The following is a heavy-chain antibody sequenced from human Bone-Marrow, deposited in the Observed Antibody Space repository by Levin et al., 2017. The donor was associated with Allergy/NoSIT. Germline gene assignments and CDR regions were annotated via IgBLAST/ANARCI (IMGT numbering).Heavy chain of an antibody. J-gene: IGHJ4*02. V-gene: IGHV3-30*03. CDR2: ITYDGRNK. Sequence: RAGGSLRLSCAGSRFTFSSYTMQWVRQSPGKGLEWVALITYDGRNKQYADSVKGRFVVSRDNSKKTLFLQMRSLTVEDTATYYCAMYYPGSGSAYFFDSWGQGSLVTVSS. D-gene: IGHD3-10*01. CDR1: RFTFSSYT. CDR3: AMYYPGSGSAYFFDS.